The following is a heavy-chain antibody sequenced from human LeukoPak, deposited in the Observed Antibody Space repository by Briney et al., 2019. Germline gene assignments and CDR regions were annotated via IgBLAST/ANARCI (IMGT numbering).Heavy chain of an antibody. V-gene: IGHV3-23*01. CDR3: AEVAYDLYRTYGSGSYYKPYFDY. CDR1: GFTFSSYG. CDR2: ISGSGGST. J-gene: IGHJ4*02. Sequence: GGTLRLSCAASGFTFSSYGMSWVRQAPGKGLEWVSAISGSGGSTYYADSVKGRFTISRDNSKSTLYLQMNSLRAEDTAVYYCAEVAYDLYRTYGSGSYYKPYFDYWGQGTLVTVSS. D-gene: IGHD3-10*01.